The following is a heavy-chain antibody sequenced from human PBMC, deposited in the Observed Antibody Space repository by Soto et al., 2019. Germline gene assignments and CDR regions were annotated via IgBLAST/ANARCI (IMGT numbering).Heavy chain of an antibody. Sequence: PSETLSLTCAVYGGSFSGYYWSWIRQPPGKGLEWIGEINHSGSTNYNPSLKSRVTISVDTSKNQFSLKLSSVTAADTAVYYCARLGFVDTAMAYYGMDVWGQGTTVTVSS. V-gene: IGHV4-34*01. CDR1: GGSFSGYY. CDR2: INHSGST. D-gene: IGHD5-18*01. CDR3: ARLGFVDTAMAYYGMDV. J-gene: IGHJ6*02.